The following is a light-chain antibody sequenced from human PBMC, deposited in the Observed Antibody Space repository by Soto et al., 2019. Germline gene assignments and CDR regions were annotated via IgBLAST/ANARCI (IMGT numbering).Light chain of an antibody. V-gene: IGKV4-1*01. CDR1: QSVLYSSNDKNY. CDR2: WAS. Sequence: DIVMTQSPDSLAVSLGERATINCKSSQSVLYSSNDKNYLAWYQQKPGQPPKLLISWASSRDSGVPDGFMGSGSGTDFTRTISGLQAEDVAVYYCQQYYISPRTFGHGTKLEFK. J-gene: IGKJ1*01. CDR3: QQYYISPRT.